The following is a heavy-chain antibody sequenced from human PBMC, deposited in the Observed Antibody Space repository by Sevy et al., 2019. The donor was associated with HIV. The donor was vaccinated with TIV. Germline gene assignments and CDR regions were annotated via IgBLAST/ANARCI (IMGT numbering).Heavy chain of an antibody. CDR1: GGSISSYY. Sequence: ETLSLTCTVSGGSISSYYWSWIRQPPGKGLEWIGYIYYSGSTNYNPSLKSRVTISVDTSKNQFSLKLSSVTAADTAVYYCARVDYGDYAFDYWGQGTLVTVSS. CDR3: ARVDYGDYAFDY. V-gene: IGHV4-59*01. J-gene: IGHJ4*02. CDR2: IYYSGST. D-gene: IGHD4-17*01.